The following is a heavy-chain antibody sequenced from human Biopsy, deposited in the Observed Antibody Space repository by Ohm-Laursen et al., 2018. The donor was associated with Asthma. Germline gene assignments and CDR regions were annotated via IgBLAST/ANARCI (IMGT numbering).Heavy chain of an antibody. D-gene: IGHD1-20*01. J-gene: IGHJ6*02. CDR1: GDSMRGSDYS. CDR3: ARITSANYYYGMDV. Sequence: TLSLTCNVSGDSMRGSDYSWGWIRQPPGKGPEWIGYMFHRGTTHYNPSLTSRVTISLDRSKNQFSLKLTSVTAADTAVYYCARITSANYYYGMDVWGQGTTVTVSS. V-gene: IGHV4-30-2*01. CDR2: MFHRGTT.